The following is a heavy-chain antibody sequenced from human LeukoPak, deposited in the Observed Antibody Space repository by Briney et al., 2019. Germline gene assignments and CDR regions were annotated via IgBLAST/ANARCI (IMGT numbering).Heavy chain of an antibody. CDR3: ARGDFNYYYGLDV. Sequence: ASVKVSCKASGYTFTSYYMHWVRQAPVQGLEWMGIINPSGDSTSYAQRFQGRVTMTGDTSTSTVYMELSSLRSEDTAVYYCARGDFNYYYGLDVWGQGTTVTVSS. CDR2: INPSGDST. V-gene: IGHV1-46*01. J-gene: IGHJ6*02. CDR1: GYTFTSYY. D-gene: IGHD3/OR15-3a*01.